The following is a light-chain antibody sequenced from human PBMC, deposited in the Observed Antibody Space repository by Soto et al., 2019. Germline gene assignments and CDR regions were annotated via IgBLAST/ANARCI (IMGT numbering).Light chain of an antibody. J-gene: IGKJ2*01. Sequence: EIVMTQSPATLSVSPGERVTLSCRASQSINYNLAWYQQKPGQAPRLLIQGASTRATGIPVRFSGSGSWTEFTLTISSLQSEDFAVYYCQQYKNWYTFGQGTKLEIK. CDR1: QSINYN. V-gene: IGKV3-15*01. CDR2: GAS. CDR3: QQYKNWYT.